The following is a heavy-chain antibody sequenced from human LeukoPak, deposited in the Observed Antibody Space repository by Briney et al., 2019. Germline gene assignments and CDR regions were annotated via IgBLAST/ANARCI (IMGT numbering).Heavy chain of an antibody. Sequence: GESLKISCKGSGYSFTTYWIGWVRQMPGKGLEWMGIIYPGDSDTRYSPSFQGQVTISADESISTAYLKWSSLKASDSAMYYCARVRDRSGGSCYSFHYWGQGTLVTVSS. D-gene: IGHD2-15*01. J-gene: IGHJ4*02. V-gene: IGHV5-51*01. CDR2: IYPGDSDT. CDR1: GYSFTTYW. CDR3: ARVRDRSGGSCYSFHY.